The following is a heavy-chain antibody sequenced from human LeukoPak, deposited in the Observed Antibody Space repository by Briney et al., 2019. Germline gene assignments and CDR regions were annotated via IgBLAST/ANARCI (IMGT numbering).Heavy chain of an antibody. Sequence: GGSLRLSCAASRFTFSNYNMNWVRQAAGKGLEWVSSISTSSSYIYYAGSVKGRFTISRDNAKKSLYLQMNSLRAEDTAVYYCARDDYGDYFDYWGQGTLVTVSS. J-gene: IGHJ4*02. CDR1: RFTFSNYN. CDR2: ISTSSSYI. D-gene: IGHD4-17*01. V-gene: IGHV3-21*04. CDR3: ARDDYGDYFDY.